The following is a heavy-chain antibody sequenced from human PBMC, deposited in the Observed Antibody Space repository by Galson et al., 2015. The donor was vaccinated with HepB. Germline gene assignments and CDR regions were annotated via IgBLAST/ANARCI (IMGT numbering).Heavy chain of an antibody. Sequence: SLRLSCAASGFTFSSYAMSWVRQAPGKGLEWVSVVSGSGGITYYAESVKGRFTISRDNSKNTLYLQMNSLRAEDTAVYYCAKDLRKETIFGVVTLGYWGQGTLVTVSS. J-gene: IGHJ4*02. CDR2: VSGSGGIT. D-gene: IGHD3-3*01. V-gene: IGHV3-23*01. CDR3: AKDLRKETIFGVVTLGY. CDR1: GFTFSSYA.